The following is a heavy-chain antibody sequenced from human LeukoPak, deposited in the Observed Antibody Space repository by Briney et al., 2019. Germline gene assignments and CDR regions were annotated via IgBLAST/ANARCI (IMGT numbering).Heavy chain of an antibody. J-gene: IGHJ4*02. CDR2: IRYDGSNQ. CDR3: VQPAGGGYSFGPAGYFDF. D-gene: IGHD5-18*01. Sequence: PGGSLRLSCAASGFTFSSYDMNWVRQAPGKGLEWVSFIRYDGSNQYYADSVRGRFTISRDNSKNTLYLQMNSLRAEDTAVYYCVQPAGGGYSFGPAGYFDFWGQGALVTVSS. CDR1: GFTFSSYD. V-gene: IGHV3-30*02.